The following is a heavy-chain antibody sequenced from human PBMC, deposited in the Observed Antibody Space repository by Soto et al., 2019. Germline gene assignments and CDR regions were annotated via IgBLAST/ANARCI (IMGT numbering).Heavy chain of an antibody. CDR1: GFPFSSYS. CDR2: ISSSSSTI. D-gene: IGHD5-18*01. Sequence: GGSLRLSCAASGFPFSSYSMNWVRQAPGKGLEWVSYISSSSSTIYYADSVKGRFTISRDNAKNSLYLQMNSLRAEDTAVYYCARDSGYSYGPLDYWGQGTLVTVS. CDR3: ARDSGYSYGPLDY. J-gene: IGHJ4*02. V-gene: IGHV3-48*01.